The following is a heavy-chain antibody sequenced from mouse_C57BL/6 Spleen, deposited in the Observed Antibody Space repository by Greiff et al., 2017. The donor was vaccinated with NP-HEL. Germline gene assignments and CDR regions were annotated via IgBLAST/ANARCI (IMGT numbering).Heavy chain of an antibody. J-gene: IGHJ2*01. V-gene: IGHV1-72*01. CDR2: IDPNSGGT. CDR3: AVIYYYGSSYGTFDY. D-gene: IGHD1-1*01. CDR1: GYTFTSYW. Sequence: MESCKASGYTFTSYWMHWVKQRPGRGLEWIGRIDPNSGGTKYNEKFKSKATLTVDKPSSTAYMQLSSLTSEDSAVYYCAVIYYYGSSYGTFDYWGQGTTLTVSS.